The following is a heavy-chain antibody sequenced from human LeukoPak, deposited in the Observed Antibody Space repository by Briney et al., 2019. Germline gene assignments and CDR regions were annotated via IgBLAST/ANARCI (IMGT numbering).Heavy chain of an antibody. CDR1: GGSFSGYY. J-gene: IGHJ5*02. V-gene: IGHV4-34*01. Sequence: SETLSLTCAVYGGSFSGYYWSWIRQPPGKGLEWIGEINHSGSTNYNPSLKSRVTISVDTSKNQFSLKLSSVTAADTAAYYCARGKGYWVVVPAGSNWFDPWGQGTLVTVSS. CDR3: ARGKGYWVVVPAGSNWFDP. D-gene: IGHD2-2*01. CDR2: INHSGST.